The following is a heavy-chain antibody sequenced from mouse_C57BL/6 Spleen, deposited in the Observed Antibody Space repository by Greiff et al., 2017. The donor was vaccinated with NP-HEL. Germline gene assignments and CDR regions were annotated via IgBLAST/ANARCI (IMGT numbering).Heavy chain of an antibody. CDR1: GYSITSGYY. CDR2: ISYDGSN. J-gene: IGHJ1*03. Sequence: EVKLMESGPGLVKPSQSLSLTCSVTGYSITSGYYWNWIRQFPGNKLEWMGYISYDGSNNYNPSLKNRISITRDTSKNQFFLKLNSVTTEDTATYYCAREEGGYFDVWGTGTTVTVSS. D-gene: IGHD3-3*01. V-gene: IGHV3-6*01. CDR3: AREEGGYFDV.